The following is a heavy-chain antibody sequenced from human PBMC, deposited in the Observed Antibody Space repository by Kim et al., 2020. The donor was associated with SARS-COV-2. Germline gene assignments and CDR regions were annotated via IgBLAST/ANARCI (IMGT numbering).Heavy chain of an antibody. J-gene: IGHJ6*02. Sequence: SETLSLTCTVSGGSISSYYWSWIRQPPGKGLEWIGYIYYSGSTNYNPSLKSRVTISVDTSKNQFSLKLSSVTAADTAVYYCARDQVACTNYYYGMDVWGQGTTVTVSS. CDR1: GGSISSYY. V-gene: IGHV4-59*01. D-gene: IGHD6-19*01. CDR2: IYYSGST. CDR3: ARDQVACTNYYYGMDV.